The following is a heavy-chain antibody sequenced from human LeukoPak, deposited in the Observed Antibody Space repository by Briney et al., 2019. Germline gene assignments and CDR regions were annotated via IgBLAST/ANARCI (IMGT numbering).Heavy chain of an antibody. CDR2: IDVNSGGT. Sequence: ASLKVSSKASVYTLTPSYMHCGRQAPGHKGEGRGWIDVNSGGTNYAQKFQGGLSMSRDTSISTAYMELSRQRSVDTAVYYCARVRRTGIWVRSMDYWGQGTLVTVSS. V-gene: IGHV1-2*02. CDR3: ARVRRTGIWVRSMDY. CDR1: VYTLTPSY. J-gene: IGHJ4*02. D-gene: IGHD1-14*01.